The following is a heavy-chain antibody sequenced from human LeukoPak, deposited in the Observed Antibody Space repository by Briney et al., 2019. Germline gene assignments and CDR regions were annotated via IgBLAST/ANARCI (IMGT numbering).Heavy chain of an antibody. CDR3: AREGWFGEPKRRADAFDI. CDR1: GYTFTSYG. Sequence: ASVKVSCKASGYTFTSYGISWVRQAPGQGLEWVGWISTFNDNTNYAQKFQARVSMTTDTSTSTAHMELRSLRSDDTAVYYCAREGWFGEPKRRADAFDIWGQGTMVTVSS. CDR2: ISTFNDNT. J-gene: IGHJ3*02. V-gene: IGHV1-18*01. D-gene: IGHD3-10*01.